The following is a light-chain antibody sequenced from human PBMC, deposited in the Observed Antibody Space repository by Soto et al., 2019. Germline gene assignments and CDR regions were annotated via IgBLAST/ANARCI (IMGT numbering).Light chain of an antibody. CDR3: QQRHNSWT. CDR1: QSVSSY. V-gene: IGKV3-11*01. CDR2: DAS. J-gene: IGKJ1*01. Sequence: PGERATLSCRASQSVSSYLAWYQQKPGQAPRLLIYDASNRATGIPARFSGSGSGTDFTLTISSLEPEDFALYYCQQRHNSWTFGQGTKV.